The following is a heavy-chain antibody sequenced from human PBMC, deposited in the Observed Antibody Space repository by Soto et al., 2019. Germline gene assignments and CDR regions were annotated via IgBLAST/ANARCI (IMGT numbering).Heavy chain of an antibody. CDR2: INPSGGST. CDR3: VRLGGSHRSNFDY. V-gene: IGHV1-46*03. J-gene: IGHJ4*02. CDR1: GYSFTTYY. Sequence: GASVKVSCKAFGYSFTTYYMQWVRQAPGQWLEWMGMINPSGGSTTYAQKFQGRVTMTSDTSTSTVYMEVSSLRFEDTAVYYCVRLGGSHRSNFDYWGQGTLVTVSS. D-gene: IGHD3-16*02.